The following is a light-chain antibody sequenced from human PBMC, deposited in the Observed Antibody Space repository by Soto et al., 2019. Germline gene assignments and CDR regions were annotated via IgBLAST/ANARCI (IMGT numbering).Light chain of an antibody. CDR2: GAS. J-gene: IGKJ4*01. V-gene: IGKV3D-15*01. CDR1: QSVSSN. CDR3: QQYNKWPLIT. Sequence: EIVMTQSPATLSVSPGERATLSCRDSQSVSSNLAWYQQKPGQAPRLLIYGASTRASGIPARFSGSGSGTESTLTISSLQSEDFAVYYCQQYNKWPLITFGGGTKVEI.